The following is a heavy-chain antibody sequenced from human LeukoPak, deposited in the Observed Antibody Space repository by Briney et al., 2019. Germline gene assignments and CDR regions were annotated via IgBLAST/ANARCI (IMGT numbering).Heavy chain of an antibody. CDR3: ARAPSEIGGYYPEYFRH. Sequence: GGSLRLSCAASGLTFSSYWMHWVRQAPGKGLVWVSRIKSDGSTNYADSVKGRFTISRNNAKNTVSLQMNSLRAEDTGVYYCARAPSEIGGYYPEYFRHWGQGTLVTVSS. CDR2: IKSDGST. V-gene: IGHV3-74*01. D-gene: IGHD3-22*01. J-gene: IGHJ1*01. CDR1: GLTFSSYW.